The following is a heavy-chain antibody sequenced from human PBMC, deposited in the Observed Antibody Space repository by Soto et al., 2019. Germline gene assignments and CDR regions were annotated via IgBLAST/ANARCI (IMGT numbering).Heavy chain of an antibody. CDR2: IHYSGSS. D-gene: IGHD3-10*01. CDR1: GDSIRSTRHY. J-gene: IGHJ4*02. CDR3: ARHIRGVSGDYFHN. V-gene: IGHV4-39*01. Sequence: PSETLSLTCTVSGDSIRSTRHYWGWIRQPPGKGLEWIGSIHYSGSSDYNPSLKSRVTTSVDTSKNQFSLKLTSGTAADTAVYYCARHIRGVSGDYFHNWGRGTLVTVYS.